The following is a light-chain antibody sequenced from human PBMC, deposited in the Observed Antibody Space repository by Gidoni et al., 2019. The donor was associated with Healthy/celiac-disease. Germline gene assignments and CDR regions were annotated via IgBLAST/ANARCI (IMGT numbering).Light chain of an antibody. J-gene: IGKJ2*01. CDR1: QSISSY. CDR3: QQSYSTPRYT. CDR2: AAS. Sequence: DIHMTQSPSPLSASVGDRVTSTCRASQSISSYLNWYQQKPGKAPKLLIYAASSLQSGVPSRFSGSGSGTDFTLTISSLQPEDFATYYCQQSYSTPRYTFGQGTKLEIK. V-gene: IGKV1-39*01.